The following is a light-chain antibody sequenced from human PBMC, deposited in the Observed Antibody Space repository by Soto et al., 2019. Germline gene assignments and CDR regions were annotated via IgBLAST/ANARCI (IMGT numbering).Light chain of an antibody. CDR2: GNS. CDR3: QSYDSSLSGGV. J-gene: IGLJ3*02. V-gene: IGLV1-40*01. Sequence: QSVLTQPPSVSGAPGQRVTVSCTGSSSNIGAGYDVHWYQQLPGTAPKLLIYGNSNRPSGVPDRFSGSKSGTSASLAITGLQAEDEAEYYCQSYDSSLSGGVFGGGTTLTLL. CDR1: SSNIGAGYD.